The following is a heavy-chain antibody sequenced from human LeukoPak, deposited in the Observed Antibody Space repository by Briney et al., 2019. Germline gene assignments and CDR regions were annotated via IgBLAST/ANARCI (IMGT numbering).Heavy chain of an antibody. D-gene: IGHD3-22*01. Sequence: GGSLRLSCAASGFTFSRYSMNWVRQAPGKGLEWVAKMKQDGSEIDYVDSVKGRFTISRDNAKQSLYLQMNNLRVGDTALYYCAKVKHMGDDDTSGYRPHDYWGQGTLVTVSS. CDR3: AKVKHMGDDDTSGYRPHDY. CDR2: MKQDGSEI. V-gene: IGHV3-7*01. CDR1: GFTFSRYS. J-gene: IGHJ4*02.